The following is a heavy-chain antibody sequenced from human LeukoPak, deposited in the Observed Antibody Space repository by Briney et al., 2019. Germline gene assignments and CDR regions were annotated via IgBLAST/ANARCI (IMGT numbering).Heavy chain of an antibody. CDR2: INHSGST. V-gene: IGHV4-34*01. CDR3: ARVQYYDFWSGYSALYYYGMDV. J-gene: IGHJ6*02. Sequence: SGTLSLTCAVYGGSFSGYYWSWIRQPPGKGLEWIGEINHSGSTNYNPSLKSRVTISVDTSKNQFSLKLSSVTAADTAVYYCARVQYYDFWSGYSALYYYGMDVWGQGTTVTVSS. D-gene: IGHD3-3*01. CDR1: GGSFSGYY.